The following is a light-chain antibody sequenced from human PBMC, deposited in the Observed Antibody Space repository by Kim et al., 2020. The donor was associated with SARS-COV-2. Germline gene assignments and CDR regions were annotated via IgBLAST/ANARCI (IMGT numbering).Light chain of an antibody. CDR1: SIDVGSYNL. J-gene: IGLJ1*01. V-gene: IGLV2-23*01. CDR2: EGS. CDR3: CSYAGSSTYV. Sequence: GPSITISCTGTSIDVGSYNLVSWYQQHPGKAPKLMIYEGSKRPSGVSNRFSGSKSGNTASLTISGLQAEDEADYYCCSYAGSSTYVFGTGTKVTVL.